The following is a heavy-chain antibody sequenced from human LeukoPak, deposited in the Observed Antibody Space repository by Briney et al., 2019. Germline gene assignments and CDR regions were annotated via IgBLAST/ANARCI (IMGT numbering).Heavy chain of an antibody. Sequence: SETLSLTCAVYGGSFSGYYWSWIRQPPGKGLEWIGYIYYSGSTNYNPSLKSRVTISVDTSKNQFSLKLSSVTAADTAVYYCARDTEVNWFDPWGQGTLVTVSS. J-gene: IGHJ5*02. V-gene: IGHV4-59*01. CDR1: GGSFSGYY. CDR2: IYYSGST. CDR3: ARDTEVNWFDP.